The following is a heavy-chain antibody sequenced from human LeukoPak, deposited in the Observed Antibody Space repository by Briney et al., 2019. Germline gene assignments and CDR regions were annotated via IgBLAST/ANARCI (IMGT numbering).Heavy chain of an antibody. D-gene: IGHD3-10*01. Sequence: GGSLRLSCAASGFTVSNNYMSWVRQAPGKGLEWVSVIYNGGNTFYADSVKGRFTISRDSSKNTVFLQMNSLRAEDTAVYYCARKWTDYYDSGSYPNWGQGTLVTVSS. CDR1: GFTVSNNY. V-gene: IGHV3-53*01. J-gene: IGHJ4*02. CDR3: ARKWTDYYDSGSYPN. CDR2: IYNGGNT.